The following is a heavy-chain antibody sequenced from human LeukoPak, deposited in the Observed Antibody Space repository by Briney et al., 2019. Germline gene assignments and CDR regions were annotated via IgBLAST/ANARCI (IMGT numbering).Heavy chain of an antibody. D-gene: IGHD2-15*01. Sequence: GGSLRLSCAASGFTFSSYAMHWVRQAPGKGLEGVAVISYDGSNKYYADSVKGRFTISRDNSKNTLYLQMNSLRAEDTAVYYCARAGVKWYSADYWGQGTLVTVSS. CDR1: GFTFSSYA. J-gene: IGHJ4*02. CDR3: ARAGVKWYSADY. V-gene: IGHV3-30*04. CDR2: ISYDGSNK.